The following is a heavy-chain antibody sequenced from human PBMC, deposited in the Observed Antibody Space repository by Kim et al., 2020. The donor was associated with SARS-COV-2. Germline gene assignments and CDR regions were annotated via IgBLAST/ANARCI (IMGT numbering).Heavy chain of an antibody. V-gene: IGHV3-66*01. CDR2: IYSGGST. Sequence: GGSLRLSCAASGFTVSSYSMSWVRQAPGKGLEWVSVIYSGGSTSYAAYAMDRRSISCDDSSNTPYHQLNNLLTEEKTVFYCATERGISSGRVYYYYGMD. CDR1: GFTVSSYS. CDR3: ATERGISSGRVYYYYGMD. D-gene: IGHD6-19*01. J-gene: IGHJ6*01.